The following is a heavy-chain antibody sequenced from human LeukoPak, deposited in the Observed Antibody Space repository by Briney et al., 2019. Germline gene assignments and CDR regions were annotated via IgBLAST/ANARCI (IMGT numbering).Heavy chain of an antibody. D-gene: IGHD6-13*01. Sequence: SETLSLTCTVSGGSISSYHWSWIRQPPGKGLEWIGYIYYSGSTNYNPSLKSRVTISVDTSKNQFSLKLSSVTAADTAVYYCAALGSSSHVFDYWGQGTLVIVSS. CDR3: AALGSSSHVFDY. CDR1: GGSISSYH. J-gene: IGHJ4*02. CDR2: IYYSGST. V-gene: IGHV4-59*01.